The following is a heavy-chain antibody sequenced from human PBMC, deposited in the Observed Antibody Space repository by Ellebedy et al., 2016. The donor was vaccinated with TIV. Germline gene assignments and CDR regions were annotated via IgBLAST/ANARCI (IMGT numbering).Heavy chain of an antibody. CDR1: GGTFSSYA. CDR3: ARSYGARGAFDI. Sequence: ASVKVSCKASGGTFSSYAISWVRQAPGQGLEWMGGIIPVFGTANYAQKFQGRVTITADKSTSTAYMELSSLRSEDTAVYYCARSYGARGAFDIWGQGTMVTVSS. V-gene: IGHV1-69*06. CDR2: IIPVFGTA. J-gene: IGHJ3*02. D-gene: IGHD3-16*01.